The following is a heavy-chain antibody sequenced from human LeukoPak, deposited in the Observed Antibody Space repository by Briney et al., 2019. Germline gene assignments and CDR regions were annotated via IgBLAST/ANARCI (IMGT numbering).Heavy chain of an antibody. CDR3: ASAGTSAGIRAFDI. CDR2: IYYSGST. CDR1: GGSFSGYY. V-gene: IGHV4-34*01. J-gene: IGHJ3*02. Sequence: PSETLSLTCAVYGGSFSGYYWSWIRQPPGKGLEWIGSIYYSGSTYYNPSLKSRVTISVDTSKNQFSLKLSSVTAADTAVYYCASAGTSAGIRAFDIWGQGTMVTVSS. D-gene: IGHD3-10*01.